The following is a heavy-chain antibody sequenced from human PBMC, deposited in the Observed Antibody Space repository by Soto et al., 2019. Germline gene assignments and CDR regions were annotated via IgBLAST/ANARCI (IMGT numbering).Heavy chain of an antibody. CDR2: ISSSSSTI. Sequence: EVQLVESGGGLVQPGGSLRLSCAASGFTFSSYSMNWVRQAPGKGLEWVSYISSSSSTIYYAESVKGRFTISRDNAKNSLYQQVNSLRDEDTAVYYCAREGGNLNWFDPWGQGPLVTVSS. D-gene: IGHD4-4*01. CDR1: GFTFSSYS. J-gene: IGHJ5*02. CDR3: AREGGNLNWFDP. V-gene: IGHV3-48*02.